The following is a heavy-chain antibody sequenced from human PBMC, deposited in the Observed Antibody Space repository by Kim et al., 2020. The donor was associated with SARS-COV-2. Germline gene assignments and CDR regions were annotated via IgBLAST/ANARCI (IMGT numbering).Heavy chain of an antibody. CDR1: GFTISRTY. CDR2: IYVGGYR. J-gene: IGHJ4*01. V-gene: IGHV3-53*01. D-gene: IGHD1-26*01. Sequence: GGSLRLSCAASGFTISRTYMTWIRQAPGKGLEWVSIIYVGGYRNYADSVKGRFTISSDDSRNTLYLQMNSLRAEDTALYYCASGGNRGSIYGPWYFDYWG. CDR3: ASGGNRGSIYGPWYFDY.